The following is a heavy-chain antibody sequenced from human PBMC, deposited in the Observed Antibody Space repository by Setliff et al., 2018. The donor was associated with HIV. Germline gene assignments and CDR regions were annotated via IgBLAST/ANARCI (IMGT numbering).Heavy chain of an antibody. CDR2: IYYSGST. J-gene: IGHJ6*03. D-gene: IGHD3-10*01. Sequence: SETLSLTCTVSGGSISSGGYYWSWIRQHPGKGLEWIGYIYYSGSTYYNPSLKSRVTISVDTSKKQFSLKLSSVTAADTAVYYCASLDGSESPYIYYYYMDVWGKGTAVTVSS. CDR3: ASLDGSESPYIYYYYMDV. CDR1: GGSISSGGYY. V-gene: IGHV4-31*03.